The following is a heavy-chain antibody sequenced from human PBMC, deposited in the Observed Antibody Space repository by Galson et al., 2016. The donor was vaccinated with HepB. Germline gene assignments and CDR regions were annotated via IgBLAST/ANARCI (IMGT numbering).Heavy chain of an antibody. CDR3: GRGGGSGVAVSLDF. D-gene: IGHD2-15*01. Sequence: SVRVFCTASGVTFSSFAISWMRQAPGQGLEWMGGIIAIFGSATYAQNFQGRLTITTDISTNTLYIQLNSLTAEDTAVYYCGRGGGSGVAVSLDFWGQGTLVTVSS. CDR2: IIAIFGSA. CDR1: GVTFSSFA. V-gene: IGHV1-69*05. J-gene: IGHJ4*01.